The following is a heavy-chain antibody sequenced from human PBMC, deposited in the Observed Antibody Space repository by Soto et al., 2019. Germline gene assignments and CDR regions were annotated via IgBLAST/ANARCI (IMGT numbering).Heavy chain of an antibody. Sequence: EVQLLQSGAEVKKPGESLRISCKASGYSFTSYWITWVRQLPGKGLEWMGRIDPSDSYSNYSPSFQGHVTFSADRSINTAYLQWSSLKASDTAIYYCGRVRVDKAEGWFDPWGQGTLVTVSS. CDR1: GYSFTSYW. CDR3: GRVRVDKAEGWFDP. D-gene: IGHD5-18*01. V-gene: IGHV5-10-1*03. CDR2: IDPSDSYS. J-gene: IGHJ5*02.